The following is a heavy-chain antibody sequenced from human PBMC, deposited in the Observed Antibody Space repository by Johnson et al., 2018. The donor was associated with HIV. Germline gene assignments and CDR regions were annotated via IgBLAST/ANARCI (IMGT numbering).Heavy chain of an antibody. CDR1: GFTFSSYY. V-gene: IGHV3-7*05. Sequence: VQLVESGGGLVQPGGSLRLSCAASGFTFSSYYMSWVRQAPGKGLEWVANIKQDGSDKYNVDSVKGRFTISRDNAKNSLYLQMNSLTAEATALYYSARESLLITPRRDDAFDIWGQGTMVTVSS. CDR3: ARESLLITPRRDDAFDI. CDR2: IKQDGSDK. D-gene: IGHD6-6*01. J-gene: IGHJ3*02.